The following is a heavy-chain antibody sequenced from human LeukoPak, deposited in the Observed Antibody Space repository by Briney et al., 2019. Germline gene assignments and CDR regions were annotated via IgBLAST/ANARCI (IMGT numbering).Heavy chain of an antibody. J-gene: IGHJ5*02. CDR1: GYTFTSYY. V-gene: IGHV1-46*01. CDR2: INPSGGST. Sequence: ASVKVFCKASGYTFTSYYMHWVRQAPGQGLEWMGIINPSGGSTSYAQKFQGRVTMTRDTSTSTVYMELSSLRSEDTAVYYCARGGHDYGDYGPNEAHSWFDPWGQGTLVTVSS. CDR3: ARGGHDYGDYGPNEAHSWFDP. D-gene: IGHD4-17*01.